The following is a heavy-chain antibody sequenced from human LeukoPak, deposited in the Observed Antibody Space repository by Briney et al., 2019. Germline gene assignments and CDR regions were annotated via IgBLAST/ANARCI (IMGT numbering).Heavy chain of an antibody. V-gene: IGHV1-69*13. CDR2: IIPLFGTP. CDR3: ARDPNCGGDCPFDY. CDR1: GGTFSSYA. D-gene: IGHD2-21*01. Sequence: SVKVSCKASGGTFSSYAISWVRQAPGQGLEWMGTIIPLFGTPNYAQKFQGRVTITADESTSTAYMELSSLRSEDTAVYYCARDPNCGGDCPFDYWGQGTLVTVSS. J-gene: IGHJ4*02.